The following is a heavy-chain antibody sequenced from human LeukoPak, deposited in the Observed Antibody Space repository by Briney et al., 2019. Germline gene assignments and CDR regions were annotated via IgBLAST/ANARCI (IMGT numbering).Heavy chain of an antibody. CDR2: IYSGGST. V-gene: IGHV3-66*01. CDR1: GFTVSTNY. J-gene: IGHJ4*02. Sequence: GGSLRLSCAASGFTVSTNYMSWVRQAPGKGLGWVSVIYSGGSTYYADSVKGRFTISRDTSKNTLYLQMNSLRAEDTAMYYCARASTRHLWFFFWGQGTLVTVSS. CDR3: ARASTRHLWFFF. D-gene: IGHD3-10*01.